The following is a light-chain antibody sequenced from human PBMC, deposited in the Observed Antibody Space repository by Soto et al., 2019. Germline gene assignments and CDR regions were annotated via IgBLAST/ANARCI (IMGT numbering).Light chain of an antibody. CDR3: QQYGSSPMT. Sequence: ENVLTQSPGTLSLFPGGRATLSCRASQSVSSSYLAWYQQKPGQAPRLLIYGASSRATGIPDRFSGSGSGTDFTLTISRLEPEDFAVYYCQQYGSSPMTFGQGTKVDIK. V-gene: IGKV3-20*01. CDR2: GAS. CDR1: QSVSSSY. J-gene: IGKJ1*01.